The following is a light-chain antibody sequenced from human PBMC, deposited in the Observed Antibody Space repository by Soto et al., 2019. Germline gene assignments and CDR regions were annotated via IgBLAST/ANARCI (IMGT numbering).Light chain of an antibody. V-gene: IGKV3-20*01. J-gene: IGKJ1*01. Sequence: IVFTQSPGTLALSPGEGATLSCRASQSVSKYLAWYQQKPGQAPRLLIYGASSRATGIPDSFSGSGSGTDFTLTISRLEHEDFPLYYCQQYRGSPQTFGQGTKVDIK. CDR1: QSVSKY. CDR2: GAS. CDR3: QQYRGSPQT.